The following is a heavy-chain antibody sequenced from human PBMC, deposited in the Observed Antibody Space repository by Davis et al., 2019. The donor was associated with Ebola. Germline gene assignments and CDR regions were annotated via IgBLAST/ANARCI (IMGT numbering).Heavy chain of an antibody. V-gene: IGHV3-20*04. CDR1: GFTFDDYA. Sequence: PGGSLRLSCAASGFTFDDYAMTWVRQAPGKGLEWVSGINWNGGSTGYADSVKGRFTISRDNSRNTLYLQMNSLRAEDTAVYYCAKEGIAAAGPGWFDPWGQGTLVTVSS. D-gene: IGHD6-13*01. CDR2: INWNGGST. J-gene: IGHJ5*02. CDR3: AKEGIAAAGPGWFDP.